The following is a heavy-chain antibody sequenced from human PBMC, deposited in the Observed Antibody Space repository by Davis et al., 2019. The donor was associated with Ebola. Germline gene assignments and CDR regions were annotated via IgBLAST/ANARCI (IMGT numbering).Heavy chain of an antibody. CDR2: IGGSGVST. CDR3: AICYWELLVLSYFDY. D-gene: IGHD1-26*01. J-gene: IGHJ4*02. V-gene: IGHV3-23*01. Sequence: PGGSLRLSCAASGFTFSSYAMSWVRQAPGKGLEWVSGIGGSGVSTYYGDSVKGRFTISRDNSKNTLFLQMNSLRAEDTAVYYCAICYWELLVLSYFDYWGQGTLVTVSS. CDR1: GFTFSSYA.